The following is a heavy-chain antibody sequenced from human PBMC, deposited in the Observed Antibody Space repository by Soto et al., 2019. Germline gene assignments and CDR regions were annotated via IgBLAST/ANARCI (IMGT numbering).Heavy chain of an antibody. J-gene: IGHJ4*02. D-gene: IGHD3-10*01. CDR1: VVSISSSSYY. Sequence: SETLSLTCTFSVVSISSSSYYCGWIRQPPWKGLEWIGSIYYSGSTYYNPSLKSRVTISVDTSKNQFSLKLSAVNAADTAVYYCATTAYYYGSGSPPLDYWGQGTPCTVSS. CDR3: ATTAYYYGSGSPPLDY. V-gene: IGHV4-39*01. CDR2: IYYSGST.